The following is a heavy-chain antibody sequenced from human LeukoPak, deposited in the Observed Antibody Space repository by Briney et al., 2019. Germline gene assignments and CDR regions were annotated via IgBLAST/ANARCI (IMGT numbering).Heavy chain of an antibody. D-gene: IGHD6-13*01. CDR3: AKEGYGSSWYRGMTRGHFDY. J-gene: IGHJ4*02. CDR2: IRYDGSNK. Sequence: PGGSLRLSCAASGFTFSSYGMHWVRQAPGKGLEWVAFIRYDGSNKYYADSVKGRFTISRDNSKNTLYLQMNSLRAEDTAVYYCAKEGYGSSWYRGMTRGHFDYWGQGTLVTVSS. CDR1: GFTFSSYG. V-gene: IGHV3-30*02.